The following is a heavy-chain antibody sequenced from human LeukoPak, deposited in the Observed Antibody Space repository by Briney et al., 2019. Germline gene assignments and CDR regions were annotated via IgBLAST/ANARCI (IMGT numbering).Heavy chain of an antibody. Sequence: GGSLRLSCVASGFTFSRHGMNWVRQAPGKGLEWVSGISPSGDIKYYADSVKGRFTISRDNSKNTLYLQMNSLRAGDTAVYYCAKALGGALPFGFDYWGQGTLVTVSS. J-gene: IGHJ4*02. CDR1: GFTFSRHG. CDR3: AKALGGALPFGFDY. CDR2: ISPSGDIK. D-gene: IGHD1-26*01. V-gene: IGHV3-23*01.